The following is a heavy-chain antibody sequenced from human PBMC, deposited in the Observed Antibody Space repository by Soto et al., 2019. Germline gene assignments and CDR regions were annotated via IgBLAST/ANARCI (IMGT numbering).Heavy chain of an antibody. CDR3: TTGQLWSYYFDY. D-gene: IGHD5-18*01. Sequence: GGSLRLSCAASGFTFSNAWMNWVRQAPGKGLEWVGRIKSKTDGGTTDYAAPVKGRFTIPRDDSKNTLYLQMNSLKTEDTAVYYCTTGQLWSYYFDYWGQGTLVTVSS. J-gene: IGHJ4*02. CDR1: GFTFSNAW. V-gene: IGHV3-15*07. CDR2: IKSKTDGGTT.